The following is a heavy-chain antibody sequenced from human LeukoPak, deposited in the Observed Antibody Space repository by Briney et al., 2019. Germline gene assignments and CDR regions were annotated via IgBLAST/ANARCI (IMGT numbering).Heavy chain of an antibody. D-gene: IGHD3-22*01. CDR1: GYTFTGYY. CDR3: ARSHDSSGYFDY. V-gene: IGHV1-2*02. J-gene: IGHJ4*02. Sequence: ASVKVSCKASGYTFTGYYMHWVRQAPGQGLEWMGWINPNSGGTNYAQKFQGRVTMTRDTSISTAYMELGRLRSDDTAAYYCARSHDSSGYFDYWGQGTLVTVSS. CDR2: INPNSGGT.